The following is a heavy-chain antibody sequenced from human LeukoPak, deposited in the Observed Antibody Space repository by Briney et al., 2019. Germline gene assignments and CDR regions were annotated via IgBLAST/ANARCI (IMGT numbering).Heavy chain of an antibody. D-gene: IGHD3-22*01. CDR2: INHSGST. V-gene: IGHV4-34*01. CDR1: GGSFSGYY. CDR3: ARGRMDSNYYYYYYMDV. Sequence: SETLSLTCAVYGGSFSGYYWTWIRLPPGKGLEWIGEINHSGSTNYNPSLKSRVTISVDTSKNHFSLKLSSVTAADTAVYYCARGRMDSNYYYYYYMDVWAKGTTVTVSS. J-gene: IGHJ6*03.